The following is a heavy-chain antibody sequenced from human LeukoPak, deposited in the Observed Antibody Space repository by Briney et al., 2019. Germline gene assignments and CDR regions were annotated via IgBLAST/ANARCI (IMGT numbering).Heavy chain of an antibody. Sequence: GGSLRLSCGAFGFNFRAFTMHWVRQAPGKGLEGVSPFSRNGVTTYYAESVRGRFTIPRDNSKNSVYLQMDSLTTEDTVVYYCAKEKDTIYFDLWGQGTMVTVSA. CDR1: GFNFRAFT. CDR3: AKEKDTIYFDL. J-gene: IGHJ3*01. V-gene: IGHV3-43*01. CDR2: FSRNGVTT. D-gene: IGHD2-15*01.